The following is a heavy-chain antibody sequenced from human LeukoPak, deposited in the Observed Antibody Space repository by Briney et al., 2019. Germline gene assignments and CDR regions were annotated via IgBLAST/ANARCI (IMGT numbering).Heavy chain of an antibody. CDR3: ARLTMVRIAVDYYYYYMGV. J-gene: IGHJ6*03. D-gene: IGHD3-10*01. CDR2: INPSGGST. V-gene: IGHV1-46*01. CDR1: GYTFTNYG. Sequence: ASVKVSCKASGYTFTNYGISWVRQAPGQGLEWMGIINPSGGSTSYAQKFQGRVTMTRDTSTSTVYMELSSLRSEDTAVYYCARLTMVRIAVDYYYYYMGVWGKGTTVTVSS.